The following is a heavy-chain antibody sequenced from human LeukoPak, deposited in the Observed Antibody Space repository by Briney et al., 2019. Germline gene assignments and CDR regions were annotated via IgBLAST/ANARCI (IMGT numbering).Heavy chain of an antibody. Sequence: XFSXVRQAPGQGXXXXGWISAYNGNTKYAQKLQGRVTMTTDTSTSTGYMELRSLRYDETAVYYCAXXXXXXXXXXXXXNXXIWXKGTTVTVSS. J-gene: IGHJ6*04. CDR3: AXXXXXXXXXXXXXNXXI. CDR1: X. CDR2: ISAYNGNT. V-gene: IGHV1-18*01.